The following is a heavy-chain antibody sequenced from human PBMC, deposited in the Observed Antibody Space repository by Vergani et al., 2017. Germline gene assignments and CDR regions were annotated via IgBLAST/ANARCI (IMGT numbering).Heavy chain of an antibody. CDR2: ISWNSGSI. CDR1: GFTFDDYA. D-gene: IGHD4-17*01. J-gene: IGHJ3*02. V-gene: IGHV3-9*01. CDR3: AKGTYGDYAPHDAFDM. Sequence: EVQLVESGGGLVQPGRSLRLSCAASGFTFDDYAMHWVWQAPGKGLEWVSGISWNSGSIGYADSVKGRFTISRDNAKNSLYVQMNSLRAEDTALYYCAKGTYGDYAPHDAFDMWGQVTMVTVSS.